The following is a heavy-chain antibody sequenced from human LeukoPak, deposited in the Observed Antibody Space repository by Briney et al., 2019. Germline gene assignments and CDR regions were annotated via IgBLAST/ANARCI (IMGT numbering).Heavy chain of an antibody. V-gene: IGHV4-59*12. J-gene: IGHJ4*02. CDR2: IYHSGST. CDR1: GGSISSYY. D-gene: IGHD5-24*01. CDR3: ARVEAATTNPRFDY. Sequence: PSETLSLACTVSGGSISSYYWSWIRQPPGKGLEWIGSIYHSGSTYYNPSLKSRVTISVDTSKNQFSLELSSVTAADMAVYYCARVEAATTNPRFDYWGQGTLVTVSS.